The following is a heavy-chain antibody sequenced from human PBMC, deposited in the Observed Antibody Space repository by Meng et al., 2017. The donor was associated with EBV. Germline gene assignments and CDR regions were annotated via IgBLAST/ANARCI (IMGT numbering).Heavy chain of an antibody. CDR1: GYTFTSYG. CDR3: ARDGRLYDTPSPFDY. CDR2: ISAYNGNT. D-gene: IGHD3-22*01. J-gene: IGHJ4*02. Sequence: QVRLVQSGAAVKKPGASVKVSCKASGYTFTSYGISWVRQAPGQGLEWMGWISAYNGNTNYAQKLPGRVTMTTDTSTSTAYMELRSLRSDDTAVYYCARDGRLYDTPSPFDYWGQGTLVTVSS. V-gene: IGHV1-18*01.